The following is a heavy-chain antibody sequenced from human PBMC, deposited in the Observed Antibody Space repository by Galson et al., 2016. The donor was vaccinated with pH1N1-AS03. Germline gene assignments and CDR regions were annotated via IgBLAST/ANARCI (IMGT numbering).Heavy chain of an antibody. CDR1: GYIFTTYG. CDR2: ISVYTGKT. V-gene: IGHV1-18*01. Sequence: SCKASGYIFTTYGIKWVRQAPGQGLEWMGWISVYTGKTHYAQNHQDRVTMTRDTSTSTAYMELRSLRSDDTAVYYCARGGDSSDIWGQGTLVTVSS. D-gene: IGHD3-3*01. J-gene: IGHJ4*02. CDR3: ARGGDSSDI.